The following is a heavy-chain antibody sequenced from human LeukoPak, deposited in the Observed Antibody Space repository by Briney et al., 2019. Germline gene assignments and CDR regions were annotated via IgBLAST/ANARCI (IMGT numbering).Heavy chain of an antibody. Sequence: PSETLSLTCTVSGGSITSSPYHWAWIRQPPGRGPEWIATVSHSGATQYNPSLTSRVAISLDTSKNLFSLSLNSVTAADTAVFYCARSVVTTDRNFDHWGQGTLVTVSS. D-gene: IGHD2-21*02. V-gene: IGHV4-39*07. CDR1: GGSITSSPYH. CDR2: VSHSGAT. J-gene: IGHJ4*02. CDR3: ARSVVTTDRNFDH.